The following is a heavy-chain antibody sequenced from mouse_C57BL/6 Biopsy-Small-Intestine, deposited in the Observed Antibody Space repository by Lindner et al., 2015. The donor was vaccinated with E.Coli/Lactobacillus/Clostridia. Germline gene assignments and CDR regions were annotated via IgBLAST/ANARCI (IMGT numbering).Heavy chain of an antibody. Sequence: SVKVSCKASGYTFTGYYMHWVRQAPGQGLEWMGRINPNSGGTNYAQKFQGRVTMTRDTSISTAYMELSRLRSDDTAVYYCARPRTPGGYYFDYWGQGTLATVSS. J-gene: IGHJ2*01. CDR1: GYTFTGYY. V-gene: IGHV1-53*01. D-gene: IGHD4-1*01. CDR2: INPNSGGT. CDR3: ARPRTPGGYYFDY.